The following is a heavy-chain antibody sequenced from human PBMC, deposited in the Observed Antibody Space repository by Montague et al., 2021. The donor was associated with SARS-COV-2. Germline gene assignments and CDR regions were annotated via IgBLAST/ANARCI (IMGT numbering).Heavy chain of an antibody. D-gene: IGHD3-22*01. CDR3: ARQGYFYDSSGFGGVDSFDP. V-gene: IGHV4-39*01. CDR2: IYYSGST. Sequence: SETLSLTCTVSGGSISSSSYYWGWIRQPPGKGLEWIGSIYYSGSTYYNPSLKSRVTISVDTSKNQFSLKLSSVTAADTAVYYCARQGYFYDSSGFGGVDSFDPWGQGTLVTVSS. CDR1: GGSISSSSYY. J-gene: IGHJ5*02.